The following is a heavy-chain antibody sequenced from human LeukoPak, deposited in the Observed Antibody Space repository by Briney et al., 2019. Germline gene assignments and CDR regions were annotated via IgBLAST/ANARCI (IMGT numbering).Heavy chain of an antibody. CDR2: ICANDGNT. V-gene: IGHV3-23*01. CDR3: VATRVCGGVLLRPNCLYFEN. CDR1: GLTFRNYA. J-gene: IGHJ4*02. Sequence: GGSLRLSCAASGLTFRNYAMSWVRQAPGKGLEWVSVICANDGNTNYADSVLGRFTVSRDNSKNTLYLQMNSLRAEDTAVYYCVATRVCGGVLLRPNCLYFENWGQGTLVSVSS. D-gene: IGHD3-10*01.